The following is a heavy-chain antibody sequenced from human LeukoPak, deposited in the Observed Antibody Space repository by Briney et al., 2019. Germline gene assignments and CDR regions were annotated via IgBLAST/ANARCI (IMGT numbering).Heavy chain of an antibody. CDR2: ISGSGGST. V-gene: IGHV3-23*01. CDR1: GFTFSSYA. D-gene: IGHD2-2*01. Sequence: GGSLRLSCAASGFTFSSYAMSWVRQAPGKGLEWVSAISGSGGSTYYADSVKGRFTISRDNSKNTLYLQMNSLRAEDTAVYYCAKCSYDRSSTSCYWGYWGQGTLVTVSS. J-gene: IGHJ4*02. CDR3: AKCSYDRSSTSCYWGY.